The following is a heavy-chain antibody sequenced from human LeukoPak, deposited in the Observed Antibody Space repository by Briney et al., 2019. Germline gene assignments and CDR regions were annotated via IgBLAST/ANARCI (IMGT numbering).Heavy chain of an antibody. J-gene: IGHJ4*02. D-gene: IGHD3-3*01. V-gene: IGHV3-23*01. CDR1: GFTFSDYA. Sequence: GGSLRLSCATSGFTFSDYAMSWVRQAPGKGLEWVSTISNSGGNTHYADSVMGRCTISRDNSKSTLYLQMNSLSVEDTAVYHCAKAVGLFFFAYGGQGPLVPV. CDR2: ISNSGGNT. CDR3: AKAVGLFFFAY.